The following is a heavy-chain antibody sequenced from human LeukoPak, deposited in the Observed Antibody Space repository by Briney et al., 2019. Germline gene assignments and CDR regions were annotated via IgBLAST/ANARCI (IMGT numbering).Heavy chain of an antibody. D-gene: IGHD3-16*01. CDR3: ARVRGRGYNWFDP. CDR2: IYYSGST. J-gene: IGHJ5*02. Sequence: SQTLSLTCTVSGGSISSGGYYWSRIRQHPGKGLEWIGYIYYSGSTYYNPSLKSRVTMSVDTSKNQFSLKLNSVTAADTAVYYCARVRGRGYNWFDPWGQGTLVTVSS. V-gene: IGHV4-31*03. CDR1: GGSISSGGYY.